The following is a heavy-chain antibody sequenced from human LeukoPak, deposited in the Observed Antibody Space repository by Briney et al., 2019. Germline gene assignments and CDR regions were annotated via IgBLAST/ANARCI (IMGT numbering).Heavy chain of an antibody. J-gene: IGHJ4*02. CDR2: ISSSGGST. Sequence: PGGSLRLSCAASGFTFSSYAMSWVRQAPGKGLEWVSAISSSGGSTYYADSVKGRFTISRDNSKNTLYLQMNSLRAEDTAVYYCAKRYCTSTSCSLFDYWGQGTLVTVSS. CDR3: AKRYCTSTSCSLFDY. V-gene: IGHV3-23*01. CDR1: GFTFSSYA. D-gene: IGHD2-2*01.